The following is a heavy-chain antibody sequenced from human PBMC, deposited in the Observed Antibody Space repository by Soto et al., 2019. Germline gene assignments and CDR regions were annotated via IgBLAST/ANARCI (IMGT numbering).Heavy chain of an antibody. CDR3: AREGAASYSYYYGTDV. CDR2: TYHSGSP. J-gene: IGHJ6*02. Sequence: QVQLQESGPGLVKPSQTLSLTCTVSGGSISSGDSYWSWIRQSPGKGLEWFGYTYHSGSPYYNPSLESRVTISVDTSKNQFYLKLNSVTAADTAVYYRAREGAASYSYYYGTDVWGQGTTVTVSS. V-gene: IGHV4-30-4*01. CDR1: GGSISSGDSY. D-gene: IGHD3-16*01.